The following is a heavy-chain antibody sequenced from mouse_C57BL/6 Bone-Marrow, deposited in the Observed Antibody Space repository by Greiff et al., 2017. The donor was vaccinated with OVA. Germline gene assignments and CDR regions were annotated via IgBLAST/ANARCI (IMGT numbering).Heavy chain of an antibody. CDR2: IYPGSGST. V-gene: IGHV1-55*01. J-gene: IGHJ2*01. Sequence: VQLQQSGAELVKPGASVKMSCKASGYTFTSYWITWVKQRPGQGLEWIGDIYPGSGSTNYNEKFKSKATLTVDTSSSTACMQLSSLTSEDSAVYYGASGFIKLADYWGQGTTLTVSS. D-gene: IGHD1-1*01. CDR3: ASGFIKLADY. CDR1: GYTFTSYW.